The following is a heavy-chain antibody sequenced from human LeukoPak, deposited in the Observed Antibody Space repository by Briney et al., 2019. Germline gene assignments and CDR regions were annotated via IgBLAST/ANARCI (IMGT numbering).Heavy chain of an antibody. V-gene: IGHV1-58*01. CDR1: GFTSTNFA. D-gene: IGHD3-16*01. Sequence: ASVKVSCKASGFTSTNFAVQWVRQARGQRLEWIGWIIVGSGATKCAQDFQERVTITRDLSTSTLYMELRSLTSEDTAVYYCAADLSNPRMGASYLDSWGQGTLVTVSS. CDR3: AADLSNPRMGASYLDS. CDR2: IIVGSGAT. J-gene: IGHJ4*02.